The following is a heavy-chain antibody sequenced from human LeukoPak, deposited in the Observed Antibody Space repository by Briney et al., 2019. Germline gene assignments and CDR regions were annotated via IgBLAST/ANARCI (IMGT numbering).Heavy chain of an antibody. V-gene: IGHV1-58*01. CDR1: GFTSTNFA. D-gene: IGHD3-16*01. Sequence: ASVKVSCKASGFTSTNFAVQWVRQARGQRLEWIGWIIVGSGATKCAQDFQERVTITRDLSTSTLYMELRSLTSEDTAVYYCAADLSNPRMGASYLDSWGQGTLVTVSS. CDR3: AADLSNPRMGASYLDS. CDR2: IIVGSGAT. J-gene: IGHJ4*02.